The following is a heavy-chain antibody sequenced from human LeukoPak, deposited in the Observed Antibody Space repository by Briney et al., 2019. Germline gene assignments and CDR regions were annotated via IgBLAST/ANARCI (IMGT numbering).Heavy chain of an antibody. J-gene: IGHJ4*02. CDR2: VYYSGSA. CDR3: ARHAKAMAVQSWYYFDN. Sequence: PSETLSLTCSVSGGSISTTSYYWGWIRQTPGKGLEWIGTVYYSGSAYYNPSLKSRVTISVDTSKTQFSLKMDSVTAAGTAVYYCARHAKAMAVQSWYYFDNWGQGTQVTVSS. CDR1: GGSISTTSYY. D-gene: IGHD6-19*01. V-gene: IGHV4-39*01.